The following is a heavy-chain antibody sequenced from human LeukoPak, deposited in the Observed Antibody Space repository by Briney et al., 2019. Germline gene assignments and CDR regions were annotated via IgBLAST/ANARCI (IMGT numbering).Heavy chain of an antibody. V-gene: IGHV3-21*01. CDR1: GFTFSSYT. J-gene: IGHJ4*02. D-gene: IGHD3-16*01. CDR2: ISSSSSYI. Sequence: GGSLRLSCAASGFTFSSYTMNWVRQAPGKGLEWVSSISSSSSYISYADSVKGRFTISRDNAKNSLYLQMNSLRAEDTAVYYCARDAFAGVWGQGTLVTVSS. CDR3: ARDAFAGV.